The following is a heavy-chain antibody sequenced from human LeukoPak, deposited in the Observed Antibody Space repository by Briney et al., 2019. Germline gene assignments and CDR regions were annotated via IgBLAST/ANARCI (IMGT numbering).Heavy chain of an antibody. CDR1: GFTFSSYG. V-gene: IGHV3-30*02. D-gene: IGHD3-22*01. J-gene: IGHJ1*01. CDR2: IRYDGSNK. Sequence: GGSLRLSCAASGFTFSSYGMHWVRQAPGKGLEWVAFIRYDGSNKYYADSVKGRFTISRDNSKNTLYLQMNSLRAEDTAVYYCAKDHREDSGSFEYFQHWGQGTLVTVSS. CDR3: AKDHREDSGSFEYFQH.